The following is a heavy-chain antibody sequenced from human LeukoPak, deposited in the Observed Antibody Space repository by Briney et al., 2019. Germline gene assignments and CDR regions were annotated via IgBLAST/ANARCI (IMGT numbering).Heavy chain of an antibody. D-gene: IGHD6-13*01. CDR3: AKKESSSSWYDYFDY. CDR1: GLTFSSYA. CDR2: ISGSGGST. Sequence: GGSLRLSCAASGLTFSSYAMSWVRQAPGKGLEWVSAISGSGGSTYYADSVKGRFTISRDNSKNTLYLQMNSLRAEDTAVYYCAKKESSSSWYDYFDYWGQGTLVAVS. J-gene: IGHJ4*02. V-gene: IGHV3-23*01.